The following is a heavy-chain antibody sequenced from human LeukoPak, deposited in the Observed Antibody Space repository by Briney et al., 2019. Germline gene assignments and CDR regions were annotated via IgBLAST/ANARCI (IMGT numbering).Heavy chain of an antibody. V-gene: IGHV4-34*01. Sequence: PSETLSLTCAVYGGSFSGYYWSWIRQPPGKGLEWIGEINHSGSTNYNPSLKSRVTISVDTSKNQSSLKLSSVTAADTAVYYCARGRYSSSWYQPEGYYFDYWGQGTLVTVSS. CDR3: ARGRYSSSWYQPEGYYFDY. D-gene: IGHD6-13*01. J-gene: IGHJ4*02. CDR1: GGSFSGYY. CDR2: INHSGST.